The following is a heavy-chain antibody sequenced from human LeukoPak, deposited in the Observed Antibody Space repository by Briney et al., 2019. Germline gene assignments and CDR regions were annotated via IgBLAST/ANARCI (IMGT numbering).Heavy chain of an antibody. CDR3: ARHVRGTTRNYYFDY. Sequence: SETLSLTCTVSGGSISSSSYYWGWIRQPPGKGLEWIGSIYYSGSTYYNPSLKSRVTISVDTSKNQFSLKLSSVTAADTAVHYCARHVRGTTRNYYFDYWGQGTLVTVSS. CDR1: GGSISSSSYY. J-gene: IGHJ4*02. CDR2: IYYSGST. V-gene: IGHV4-39*01. D-gene: IGHD1-1*01.